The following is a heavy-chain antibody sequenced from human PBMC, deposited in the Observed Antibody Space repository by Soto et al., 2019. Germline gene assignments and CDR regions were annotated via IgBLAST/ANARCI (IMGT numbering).Heavy chain of an antibody. V-gene: IGHV1-18*01. CDR2: VSTYNGNT. CDR3: ARTTYYSGSGIDY. Sequence: GASVKVSCKASGYTFTTYGPSWVRQAPGQGLEWMGWVSTYNGNTNYAQKLQGRVTMTTDTSTSTAYMELRSLRSDDTAVYYCARTTYYSGSGIDYWGQGTLVTVSS. CDR1: GYTFTTYG. D-gene: IGHD3-10*01. J-gene: IGHJ4*02.